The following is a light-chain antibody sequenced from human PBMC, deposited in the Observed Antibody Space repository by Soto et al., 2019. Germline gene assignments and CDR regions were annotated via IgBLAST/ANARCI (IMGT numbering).Light chain of an antibody. Sequence: DIQMTQSPSSLSASVGDRVTITCQASQDISNCLNWFQQKPGKAPKLLIYDASNLETGVPSRFSGSGSGTDFTFTISSLQPDDFATYYCQQYNSYPWTFGQGTKVEIK. V-gene: IGKV1-33*01. CDR1: QDISNC. CDR2: DAS. J-gene: IGKJ1*01. CDR3: QQYNSYPWT.